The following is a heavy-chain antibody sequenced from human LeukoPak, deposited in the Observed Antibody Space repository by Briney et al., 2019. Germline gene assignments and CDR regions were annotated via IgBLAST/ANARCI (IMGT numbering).Heavy chain of an antibody. CDR3: ALCDSSSYLDY. J-gene: IGHJ4*02. Sequence: SETLSLTCTVSGYSISSGYYWGWIRQPPGKGLEWIGSIYHSGSTYYNPSLKSRATISVDTSKNQFSLKLSSVTAADTAVYYCALCDSSSYLDYWGQGTLVTVSS. V-gene: IGHV4-38-2*02. CDR1: GYSISSGYY. D-gene: IGHD6-13*01. CDR2: IYHSGST.